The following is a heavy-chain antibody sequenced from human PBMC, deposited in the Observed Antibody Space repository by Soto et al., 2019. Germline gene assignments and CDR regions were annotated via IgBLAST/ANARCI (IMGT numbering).Heavy chain of an antibody. CDR2: IIPIIGII. J-gene: IGHJ5*02. V-gene: IGHV1-69*04. CDR1: GGTFRTYT. D-gene: IGHD4-4*01. CDR3: AGDPDSHYNDSHASSYP. Sequence: SVKVSCKSSGGTFRTYTITCVRQAPGQGLEWMGRIIPIIGIINYAQKFQGRVTISADKFTGTAYMELTGLRSADTAVYFCAGDPDSHYNDSHASSYPWGQGTLVTVSS.